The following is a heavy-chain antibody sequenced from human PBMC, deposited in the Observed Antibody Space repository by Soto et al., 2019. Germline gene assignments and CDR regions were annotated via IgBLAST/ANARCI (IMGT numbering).Heavy chain of an antibody. Sequence: EVQLLESGGGLVQPGGSLRLSCAASGFTFSSYAMSWVGQAPGKGLEWVSAISGSGGSTYYADSVKGRFTISKDNSKNPLYRQTDSQRAEDTAVYYCAKEGSRQWLVPNFDYWGQRTLVTVSS. CDR2: ISGSGGST. CDR3: AKEGSRQWLVPNFDY. D-gene: IGHD6-19*01. J-gene: IGHJ4*02. CDR1: GFTFSSYA. V-gene: IGHV3-23*01.